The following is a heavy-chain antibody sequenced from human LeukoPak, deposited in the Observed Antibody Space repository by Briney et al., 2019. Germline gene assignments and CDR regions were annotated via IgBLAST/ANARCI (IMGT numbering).Heavy chain of an antibody. Sequence: ASVKVSCKASGYTFTSYGISWVRQAPGQGLEWMGWISAYNGNTNYAQKLQGRVTMTTDTSTSTAYMELRSLRSEDTAVYYCARDRRGYCSGGSCYGNAFDIWGQGTMVTVSS. CDR2: ISAYNGNT. V-gene: IGHV1-18*01. CDR1: GYTFTSYG. J-gene: IGHJ3*02. D-gene: IGHD2-15*01. CDR3: ARDRRGYCSGGSCYGNAFDI.